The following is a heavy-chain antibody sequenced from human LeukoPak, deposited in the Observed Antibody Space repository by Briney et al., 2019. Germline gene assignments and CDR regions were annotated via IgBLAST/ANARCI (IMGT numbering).Heavy chain of an antibody. V-gene: IGHV4-34*01. Sequence: PSETLSLTCAVYGGSFSGYYWSWIRQPPGKGQEWNGEINHRGSTNYNPSLKSRVTISVDTSKNQFSLKLSSVTAADTAVYYCARGPNEYYYDSSGYYPYWGQGTLVTVSS. D-gene: IGHD3-22*01. J-gene: IGHJ4*02. CDR3: ARGPNEYYYDSSGYYPY. CDR1: GGSFSGYY. CDR2: INHRGST.